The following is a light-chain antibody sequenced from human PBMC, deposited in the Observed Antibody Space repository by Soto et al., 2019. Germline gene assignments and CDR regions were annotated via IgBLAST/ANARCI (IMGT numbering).Light chain of an antibody. CDR3: QQYYDVRT. V-gene: IGKV1-5*01. CDR2: DAS. CDR1: QSISTW. Sequence: DIQMTQSPSTLSATVGDRVTITCRASQSISTWLAWYQQKPGKAPKLLIYDASSLEVGVPSRFSGSGSRTEFTLTISSLQPDDYGTYYCQQYYDVRTFGQGTKVEI. J-gene: IGKJ1*01.